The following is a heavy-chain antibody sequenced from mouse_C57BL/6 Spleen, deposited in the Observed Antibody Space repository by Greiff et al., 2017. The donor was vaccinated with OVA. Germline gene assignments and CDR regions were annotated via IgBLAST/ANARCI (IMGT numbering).Heavy chain of an antibody. V-gene: IGHV2-2*01. Sequence: QVQLQQSGPGLVQPSQSLSITCPVSGFSLTSYGVHWVRQSPGKGLEWLGVIWSGGSTDYNAAFISRLSISKDNSKSQVFFKMNSLQADDTAIYYCASYGSSYGFAYWGQGTLVTVSA. CDR1: GFSLTSYG. CDR3: ASYGSSYGFAY. CDR2: IWSGGST. J-gene: IGHJ3*01. D-gene: IGHD1-1*01.